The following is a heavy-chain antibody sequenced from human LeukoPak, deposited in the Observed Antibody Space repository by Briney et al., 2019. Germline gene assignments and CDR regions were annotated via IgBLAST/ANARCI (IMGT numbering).Heavy chain of an antibody. CDR3: VAKRDWYFDL. CDR2: ISSSGSTI. J-gene: IGHJ2*01. CDR1: GFTFSDYY. Sequence: GGSLRLSCAASGFTFSDYYMSWIRQAPGKGLEWVSYISSSGSTIYYADSVKGRFTISRDNAKNSLYLQMSNLRAEDTAVYYCVAKRDWYFDLWGRGTLVTVSS. V-gene: IGHV3-11*04.